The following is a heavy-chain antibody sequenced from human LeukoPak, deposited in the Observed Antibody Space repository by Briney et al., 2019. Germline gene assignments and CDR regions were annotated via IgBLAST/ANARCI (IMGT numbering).Heavy chain of an antibody. CDR3: ASLWFGDLTIDS. CDR1: RTSFSAYY. CDR2: IHHSGIT. V-gene: IGHV4-34*01. Sequence: SETLSLTCAVYRTSFSAYYWTWIRQPPGKGLEWIGEIHHSGITNYNPSLKSRVTISIDTSKNQFSLNLSSVTAADAAVYYCASLWFGDLTIDSWGQGTLVTVSS. J-gene: IGHJ4*02. D-gene: IGHD3-10*01.